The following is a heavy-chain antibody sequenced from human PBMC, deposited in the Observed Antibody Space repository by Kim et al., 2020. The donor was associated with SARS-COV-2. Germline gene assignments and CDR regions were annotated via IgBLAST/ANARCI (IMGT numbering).Heavy chain of an antibody. J-gene: IGHJ4*02. CDR2: ISSSSYT. CDR3: ARAPIRYFDWLSPYYFDY. CDR1: GFTFSDYY. Sequence: GGSLRLSCAASGFTFSDYYMSWIRQAPGKGLEWVSYISSSSYTNYADSVKGRFTISRDNAKNSLYLQMNSLRAEDTAVYYCARAPIRYFDWLSPYYFDYWGQGTLVTVSS. V-gene: IGHV3-11*06. D-gene: IGHD3-9*01.